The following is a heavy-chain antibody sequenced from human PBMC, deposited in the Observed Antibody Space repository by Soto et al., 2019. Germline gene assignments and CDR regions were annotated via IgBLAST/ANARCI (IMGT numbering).Heavy chain of an antibody. CDR2: IYYSGSP. Sequence: QLQLQESGPGLVKPSETLSLTCTVSGGSISSSSYYWGWIRQPPGKGLEWIGSIYYSGSPYYNPSLKRRVTISVDTTKPQFSLKLSSVTAADTAVSYCARHDDFHDYDDYMDVWGKGTTVTVSS. J-gene: IGHJ6*03. D-gene: IGHD3-3*01. V-gene: IGHV4-39*01. CDR1: GGSISSSSYY. CDR3: ARHDDFHDYDDYMDV.